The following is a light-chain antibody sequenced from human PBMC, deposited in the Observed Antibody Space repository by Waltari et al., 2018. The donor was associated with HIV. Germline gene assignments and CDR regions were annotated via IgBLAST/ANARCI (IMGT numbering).Light chain of an antibody. J-gene: IGKJ2*01. Sequence: DIQMTQSPSTLSVSIGDRVSITCRASQNVGDWLAWYQQKPGKAPSLLISKASTLESGVPTNFSGSGSGTHFTLTISGLRPDDFANYYCQQYSNFPVTFGQGTKL. V-gene: IGKV1-5*03. CDR3: QQYSNFPVT. CDR2: KAS. CDR1: QNVGDW.